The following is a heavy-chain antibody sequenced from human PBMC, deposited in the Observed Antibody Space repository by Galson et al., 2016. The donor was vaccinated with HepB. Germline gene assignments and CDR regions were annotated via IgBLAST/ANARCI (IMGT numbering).Heavy chain of an antibody. CDR2: IIPIFGPA. J-gene: IGHJ3*02. V-gene: IGHV1-69*13. CDR3: ATDILTGYHAFHI. CDR1: GGTFSNYG. Sequence: SVKVSCKASGGTFSNYGFNWVRQAPGQGLEWMGGIIPIFGPANYAQKFQGRITIIADESTTTVYMELSSLRSEDTAVCYCATDILTGYHAFHIWGQGTMVTVSS. D-gene: IGHD3-9*01.